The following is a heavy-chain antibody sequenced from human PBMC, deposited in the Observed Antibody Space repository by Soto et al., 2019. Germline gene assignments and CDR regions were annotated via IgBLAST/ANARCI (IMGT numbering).Heavy chain of an antibody. Sequence: SETLSLPCTVSGGSIISYYWSWIRQPPGKGLEWIGYIYYSGSTNYNPSLKSRVTISVDTSKNQFSLKLSSVTAADTAVYYCARVWGGAFDIWGQGTMVTVSS. V-gene: IGHV4-59*01. D-gene: IGHD3-10*01. CDR2: IYYSGST. J-gene: IGHJ3*02. CDR1: GGSIISYY. CDR3: ARVWGGAFDI.